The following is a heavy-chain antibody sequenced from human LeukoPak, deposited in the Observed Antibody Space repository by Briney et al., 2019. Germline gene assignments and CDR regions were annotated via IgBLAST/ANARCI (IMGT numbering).Heavy chain of an antibody. CDR3: ARAGGVKTAALDLDY. CDR2: SYYSGSA. D-gene: IGHD6-25*01. Sequence: SETLSLTCNVSGGSITSYSWNWIRQSPGKGLEWIGYSYYSGSANHNPSLKSRVTISRDTSKNQFSLKLTSVTTADTAVYYCARAGGVKTAALDLDYWGQGTLVTVSS. CDR1: GGSITSYS. V-gene: IGHV4-59*01. J-gene: IGHJ4*02.